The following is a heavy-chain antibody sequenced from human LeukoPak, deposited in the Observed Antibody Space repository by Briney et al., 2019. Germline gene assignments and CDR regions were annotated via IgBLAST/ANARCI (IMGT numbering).Heavy chain of an antibody. Sequence: GGSLRLSCAASGFTVSSNYMSWVRRSPRKAVEWVSVIYSGGSTYYADSVKGRFTISRDNSKNTLYLQMNSLRAEDTAVYYCAREMVWFGEEYFDYWGQGTLVTVSS. V-gene: IGHV3-66*01. CDR3: AREMVWFGEEYFDY. CDR2: IYSGGST. D-gene: IGHD3-10*01. CDR1: GFTVSSNY. J-gene: IGHJ4*02.